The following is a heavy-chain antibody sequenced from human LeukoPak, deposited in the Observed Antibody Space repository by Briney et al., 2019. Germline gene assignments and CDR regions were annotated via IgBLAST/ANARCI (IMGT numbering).Heavy chain of an antibody. D-gene: IGHD3-9*01. CDR2: IYYSGST. CDR3: ARIKRGATGYYNWFDP. J-gene: IGHJ5*02. CDR1: GGSISSYY. V-gene: IGHV4-59*08. Sequence: PSETLSLTCTVSGGSISSYYWSWIRQPPGKGLEWIGYIYYSGSTNYNPSLKSRVTISVDTSKNQFSLKLSSMTAADTAVYYCARIKRGATGYYNWFDPWGQGTLVTVSS.